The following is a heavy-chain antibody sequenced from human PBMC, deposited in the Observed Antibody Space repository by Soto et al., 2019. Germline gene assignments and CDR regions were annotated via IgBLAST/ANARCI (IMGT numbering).Heavy chain of an antibody. V-gene: IGHV3-9*01. CDR3: TKVGGLYDFWSGPLHFDL. CDR1: GFIFDDFA. J-gene: IGHJ4*02. Sequence: EGQLVESGGDFVQPGMSLRLSCAGSGFIFDDFALHWVRQAPGKGLEWVSGISWNSDSIGYADAVKGRFTISRDNAKNSLYLQMNSLRVEDTALYYCTKVGGLYDFWSGPLHFDLWGQGTLVTVSS. CDR2: ISWNSDSI. D-gene: IGHD3-3*01.